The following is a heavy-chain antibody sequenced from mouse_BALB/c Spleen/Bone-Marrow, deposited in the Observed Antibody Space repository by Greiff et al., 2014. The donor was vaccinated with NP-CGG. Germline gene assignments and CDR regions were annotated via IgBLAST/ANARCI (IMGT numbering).Heavy chain of an antibody. CDR1: GYAFSSHW. Sequence: QVHVKQSGAELMKPGASVKISCKATGYAFSSHWIEWVKQRPGHGLEWIGEILPGSGSTNYNEKFKGKATFTADTSSNTAYMQLSSLTSEDSAVYYCARGLWLRRSYYAMDYWGQGTSVTVSS. J-gene: IGHJ4*01. CDR3: ARGLWLRRSYYAMDY. V-gene: IGHV1-9*01. D-gene: IGHD2-2*01. CDR2: ILPGSGST.